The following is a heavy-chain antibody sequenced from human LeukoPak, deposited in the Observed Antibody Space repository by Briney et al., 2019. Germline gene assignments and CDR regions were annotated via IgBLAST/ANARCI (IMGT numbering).Heavy chain of an antibody. CDR3: AREYSGKYSSSWHFDY. J-gene: IGHJ4*02. D-gene: IGHD6-13*01. Sequence: GASVKVSCKASGYTFTSYGISWVRQAPGQGLEWMGWISAYNGNTNYAQKLQGRVTMTTDTSTSTAYMELRSLRSDDTAVYYCAREYSGKYSSSWHFDYWGQGTLVTVSS. V-gene: IGHV1-18*01. CDR2: ISAYNGNT. CDR1: GYTFTSYG.